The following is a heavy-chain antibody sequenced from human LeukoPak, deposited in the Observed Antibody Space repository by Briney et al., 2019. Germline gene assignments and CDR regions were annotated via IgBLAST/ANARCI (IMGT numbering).Heavy chain of an antibody. CDR2: IKSKTDGGTT. D-gene: IGHD4-17*01. J-gene: IGHJ6*02. CDR1: GFTFSNAW. V-gene: IGHV3-15*01. CDR3: IAPTTVTYYYYYGMDV. Sequence: GGSLRLSCAASGFTFSNAWMSWVRQAPGKGLEWVGRIKSKTDGGTTDYAAPVKGRFTISRDDSKNTLYLQMNSLKTEDTTVYYCIAPTTVTYYYYYGMDVWGQGTTVTVSS.